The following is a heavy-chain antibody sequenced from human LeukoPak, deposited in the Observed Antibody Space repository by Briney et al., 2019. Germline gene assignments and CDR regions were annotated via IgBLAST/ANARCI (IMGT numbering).Heavy chain of an antibody. CDR3: ARETADLGRSFDY. D-gene: IGHD1-1*01. Sequence: PSETLSLACTVSGGSISSHYWSWIWQPPGKGLEWIGYIYYSGSTNYNPSLKSRVTISVDTSKNQFSLKLSSVTAADTAVYYCARETADLGRSFDYWGQGALVTVSS. CDR2: IYYSGST. J-gene: IGHJ4*02. V-gene: IGHV4-59*11. CDR1: GGSISSHY.